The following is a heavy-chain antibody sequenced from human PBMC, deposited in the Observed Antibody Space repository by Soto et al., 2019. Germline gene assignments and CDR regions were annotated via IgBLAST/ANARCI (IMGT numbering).Heavy chain of an antibody. CDR3: AREGTMVRGVRWFDP. J-gene: IGHJ5*02. V-gene: IGHV4-31*03. CDR1: GGSISSGGYY. CDR2: IYYSGST. Sequence: QVQLQESGPGLVKPSQTLSLTCTVSGGSISSGGYYWSWIRQHPGKGLEWIGYIYYSGSTYYNPSLRSRVIISVDTSKNQFSLKLSSVTAADTAVYYCAREGTMVRGVRWFDPWGQGTLVTVSS. D-gene: IGHD3-10*01.